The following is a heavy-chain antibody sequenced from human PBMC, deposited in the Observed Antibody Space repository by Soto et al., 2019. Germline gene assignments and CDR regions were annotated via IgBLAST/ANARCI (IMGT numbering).Heavy chain of an antibody. D-gene: IGHD5-12*01. V-gene: IGHV1-69-2*01. Sequence: EVQLVQSGAEVKKPGATVKISCKVSGYTFTDYYMHWVQQAPGKGLEWMGLVDHEDGETIYAEKFQGIVTITADTSTYTAYMELSSLRSEDTAVYYCATVTHGGVEMATIGSWDWGQGTLVTVSS. J-gene: IGHJ4*02. CDR1: GYTFTDYY. CDR3: ATVTHGGVEMATIGSWD. CDR2: VDHEDGET.